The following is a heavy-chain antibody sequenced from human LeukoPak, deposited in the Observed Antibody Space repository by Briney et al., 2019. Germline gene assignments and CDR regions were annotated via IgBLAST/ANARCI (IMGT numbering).Heavy chain of an antibody. CDR2: IYYSGST. CDR1: GGSISSSSYY. D-gene: IGHD6-19*01. Sequence: PSETLSLTCTVSGGSISSSSYYWGWIRQPPGKGLEWIGSIYYSGSTYYNPSLKSRVTISVDTSKNQFSLKLSSVTAADTAVYYCARTRIAVVDYWGQGTLVTVSS. CDR3: ARTRIAVVDY. J-gene: IGHJ4*02. V-gene: IGHV4-39*07.